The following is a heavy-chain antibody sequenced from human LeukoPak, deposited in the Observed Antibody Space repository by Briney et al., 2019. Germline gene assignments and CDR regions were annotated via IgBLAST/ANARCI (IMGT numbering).Heavy chain of an antibody. CDR3: ARDYLPGYYTGSRFDP. D-gene: IGHD3/OR15-3a*01. CDR1: GGSISSYY. J-gene: IGHJ5*02. Sequence: SETLSLTCTVSGGSISSYYWSWIRQPPGKGLEWIGYIYISGSTNYNPSLKSRVTISVDTSKNQFSLKLSSVTAADTAVYYCARDYLPGYYTGSRFDPWGQGTLVTVSS. CDR2: IYISGST. V-gene: IGHV4-59*01.